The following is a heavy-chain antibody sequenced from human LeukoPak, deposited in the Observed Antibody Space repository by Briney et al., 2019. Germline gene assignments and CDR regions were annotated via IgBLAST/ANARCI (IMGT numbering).Heavy chain of an antibody. D-gene: IGHD2-15*01. CDR1: GFTFSNYF. V-gene: IGHV3-23*01. J-gene: IGHJ4*02. CDR2: ITGSGGTT. CDR3: AKYCSGVGCYSGLVY. Sequence: GGSLRLSCAASGFTFSNYFMSWVRQPPGKGLEWVSTITGSGGTTYYADSMKGRFTISRDNSKNTLYLHMNSLRAEDTAIYYCAKYCSGVGCYSGLVYWGQGALVTVSS.